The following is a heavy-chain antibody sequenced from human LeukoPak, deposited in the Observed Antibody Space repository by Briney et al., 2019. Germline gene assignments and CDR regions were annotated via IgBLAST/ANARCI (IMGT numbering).Heavy chain of an antibody. Sequence: GGSLRLSCAASGFTFSSYAMHWVRQAPGKGLEYVSAISSNGGSTYYANSVKGRFTISRDNSKNTLYLQMNSLRAEDTAVYYCARGDNWNDGRGLDDWGQGTLVTVSS. J-gene: IGHJ4*02. V-gene: IGHV3-64*01. CDR3: ARGDNWNDGRGLDD. CDR1: GFTFSSYA. CDR2: ISSNGGST. D-gene: IGHD1-1*01.